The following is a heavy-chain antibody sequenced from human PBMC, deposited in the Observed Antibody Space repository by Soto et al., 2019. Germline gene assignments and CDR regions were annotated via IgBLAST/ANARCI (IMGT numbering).Heavy chain of an antibody. J-gene: IGHJ6*02. CDR3: ARLKGAGRYGMDV. Sequence: SETLSLTCTVSGGSISSYYWSWIRQPPGKGLEWIGYIYYSGSTNYNPSLKSRVTISVDTSNNQFSLKLSSVTAADTAVYYCARLKGAGRYGMDVWGQGTTVTVSS. V-gene: IGHV4-59*08. CDR2: IYYSGST. CDR1: GGSISSYY.